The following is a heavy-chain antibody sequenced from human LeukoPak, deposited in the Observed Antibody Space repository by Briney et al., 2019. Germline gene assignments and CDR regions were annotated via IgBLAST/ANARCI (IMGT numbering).Heavy chain of an antibody. CDR3: AKAGITMVRGDFDY. Sequence: PGGSLRLSCAASGFTFDDYAMHWVRQAPGKGLEWVSGISWNSGSIGYADSVKGRFTISRDNAKNSLYLQMNSLRAEDTALYYCAKAGITMVRGDFDYWGQGTLVTVSS. CDR2: ISWNSGSI. J-gene: IGHJ4*02. CDR1: GFTFDDYA. D-gene: IGHD3-10*01. V-gene: IGHV3-9*01.